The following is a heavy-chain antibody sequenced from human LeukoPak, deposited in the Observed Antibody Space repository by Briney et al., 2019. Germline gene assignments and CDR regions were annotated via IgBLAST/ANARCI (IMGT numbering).Heavy chain of an antibody. D-gene: IGHD6-13*01. CDR1: GGSFSDYY. Sequence: PSETLSLTCAVYGGSFSDYYWNWIRQPPGKGLQWIGEIDHSGSTNYNPSLKSRVTISVDTSKNQFSLKLSSVTAADTAVYYCARGPYSSSWYVRWFDPWGQGTLVTVSS. J-gene: IGHJ5*02. V-gene: IGHV4-34*01. CDR2: IDHSGST. CDR3: ARGPYSSSWYVRWFDP.